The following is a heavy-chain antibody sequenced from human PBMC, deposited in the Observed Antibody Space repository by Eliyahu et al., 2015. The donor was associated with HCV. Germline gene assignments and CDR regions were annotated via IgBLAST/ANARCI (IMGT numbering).Heavy chain of an antibody. Sequence: EVQLVESGGGLVQPGGSLRLSCAASGFTFSSYAMXWVRQAPGKGLEYVSAISSNGGSTYYANSVKGRFTISRDNSKNTLYLQMGSLRAEDMAVYYCARGASYDILTGYSEMPSEYYFDYWGQGTLVTVSS. CDR3: ARGASYDILTGYSEMPSEYYFDY. CDR1: GFTFSSYA. V-gene: IGHV3-64*01. CDR2: ISSNGGST. D-gene: IGHD3-9*01. J-gene: IGHJ4*02.